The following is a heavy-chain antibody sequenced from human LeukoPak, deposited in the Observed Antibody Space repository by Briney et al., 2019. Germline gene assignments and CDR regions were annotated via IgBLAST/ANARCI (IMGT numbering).Heavy chain of an antibody. V-gene: IGHV3-21*01. CDR2: ISSSSSYI. CDR1: GFTFSSYS. CDR3: AGDTEVVPVGYYYYGMDV. Sequence: PGRSLRLSCAASGFTFSSYSMTWVRQAPGKGLEWVSSISSSSSYIYYADSVKGRFTISRDNAKNSLYLQMNSLRAEDTAVYYCAGDTEVVPVGYYYYGMDVWGQGTTVTVSS. J-gene: IGHJ6*02. D-gene: IGHD2-2*01.